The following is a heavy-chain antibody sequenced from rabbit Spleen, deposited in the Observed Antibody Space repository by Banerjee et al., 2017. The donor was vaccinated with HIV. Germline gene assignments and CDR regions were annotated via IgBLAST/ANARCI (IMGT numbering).Heavy chain of an antibody. V-gene: IGHV1S45*01. J-gene: IGHJ4*01. CDR3: GRSYLGKAITSLNL. CDR1: GFSFSSSYY. D-gene: IGHD7-1*01. CDR2: IYAGSSGSA. Sequence: QEQLVESGGGLVQPEGSLTLTCKASGFSFSSSYYMCWVRQAPGKGLECIACIYAGSSGSAYYANWAKGRFTISKASSTTVTLQMTSLTVADTATYFCGRSYLGKAITSLNLWGQGTLVTVS.